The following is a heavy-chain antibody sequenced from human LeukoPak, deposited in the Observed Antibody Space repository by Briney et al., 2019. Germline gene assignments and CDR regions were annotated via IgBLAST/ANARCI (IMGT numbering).Heavy chain of an antibody. CDR1: GFTFSSYW. CDR3: ARGFTSYYFDY. V-gene: IGHV3-74*01. Sequence: PGGSLRLSCAASGFTFSSYWMHWVRQAPGEGLVWVSRINSDGSSTSYADSVKGRFTISRDNAKNTLYLQMNSLRAEDTAVYYCARGFTSYYFDYWGQGTLVTVSS. CDR2: INSDGSST. J-gene: IGHJ4*02.